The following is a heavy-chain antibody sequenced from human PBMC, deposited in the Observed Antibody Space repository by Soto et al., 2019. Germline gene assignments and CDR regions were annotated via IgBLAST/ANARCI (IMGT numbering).Heavy chain of an antibody. V-gene: IGHV3-33*01. CDR1: GFTFSYYG. Sequence: QVQLVESGGGEVQPGRSLRLSCAASGFTFSYYGMHWVRQAPGKGLEWVAVIWYDGSNKYYADSVKGRFTISRDNSKNTLYLQMNSLRGEDRAVYYCARDGAAVTTMYYFDYWGQGTLVTVSS. D-gene: IGHD4-17*01. J-gene: IGHJ4*02. CDR2: IWYDGSNK. CDR3: ARDGAAVTTMYYFDY.